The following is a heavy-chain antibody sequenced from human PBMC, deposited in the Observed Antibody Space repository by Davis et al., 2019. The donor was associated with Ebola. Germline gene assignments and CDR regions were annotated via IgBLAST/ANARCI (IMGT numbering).Heavy chain of an antibody. J-gene: IGHJ4*02. D-gene: IGHD6-13*01. Sequence: ASVKVSCKASGYTFTSYYMHWVRQAPGQGLEWMGIINPSGGSTSYAQKFQGRVSLTRDTSRNTVYMEVNSLRFEDTAVYFCARDWWGSSSWYAFWGQGTLVTVSS. V-gene: IGHV1-46*01. CDR2: INPSGGST. CDR1: GYTFTSYY. CDR3: ARDWWGSSSWYAF.